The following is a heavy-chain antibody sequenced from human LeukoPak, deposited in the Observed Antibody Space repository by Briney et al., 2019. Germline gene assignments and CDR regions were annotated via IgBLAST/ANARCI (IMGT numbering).Heavy chain of an antibody. CDR3: AKDPNGDYIGAFDF. D-gene: IGHD4-17*01. CDR1: GFTFSNYA. V-gene: IGHV3-23*01. CDR2: ITGSGGRT. J-gene: IGHJ3*01. Sequence: GGSQRLSCGAFGFTFSNYALIWVRQAPGKGLEWVSAITGSGGRTYYTNSVKGRFTISRDNSRNTLFLQMNSLRVEDTAVYYCAKDPNGDYIGAFDFWGQGTMVTVSS.